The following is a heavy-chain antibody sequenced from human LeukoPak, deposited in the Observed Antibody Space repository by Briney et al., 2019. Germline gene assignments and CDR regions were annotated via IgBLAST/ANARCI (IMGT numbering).Heavy chain of an antibody. CDR3: ARDQYGSGDGYYMDL. D-gene: IGHD3-10*01. Sequence: GGSLRLSCAASGFTFSSYEMNWVRQAPGKGLEWISYISSSGSTIYYADSVKGRFTISRDNAKNSLYLQMNSLRSEDTALYYCARDQYGSGDGYYMDLWGKGTTVTISS. J-gene: IGHJ6*03. V-gene: IGHV3-48*03. CDR2: ISSSGSTI. CDR1: GFTFSSYE.